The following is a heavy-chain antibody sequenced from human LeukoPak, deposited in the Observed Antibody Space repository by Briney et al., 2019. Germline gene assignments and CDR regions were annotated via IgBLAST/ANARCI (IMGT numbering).Heavy chain of an antibody. CDR2: IRGDASSA. Sequence: PGGSLRLSCAASGFTFSNYAMSWVRQAPGKGLEWVSVIRGDASSAYYADSMQGRFTMSRDNSKNTLYLQMNSLRAEDTAVYYCASVITGTHDYWGQGTLVTVSS. J-gene: IGHJ4*02. CDR3: ASVITGTHDY. CDR1: GFTFSNYA. D-gene: IGHD1-7*01. V-gene: IGHV3-23*01.